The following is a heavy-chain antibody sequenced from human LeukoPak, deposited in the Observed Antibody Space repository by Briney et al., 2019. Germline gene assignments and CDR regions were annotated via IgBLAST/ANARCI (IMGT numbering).Heavy chain of an antibody. CDR2: MNPNSGNT. CDR1: GYTFTSYD. V-gene: IGHV1-8*01. Sequence: GASVKVSCKASGYTFTSYDINWVRQATGQGLEWMGWMNPNSGNTGYAQKFQGRVTMTRNTSISTAYMELSILRSEDTAVYYCAREGTSLYGMDVWGQGTTVTVSS. CDR3: AREGTSLYGMDV. J-gene: IGHJ6*02. D-gene: IGHD2-2*01.